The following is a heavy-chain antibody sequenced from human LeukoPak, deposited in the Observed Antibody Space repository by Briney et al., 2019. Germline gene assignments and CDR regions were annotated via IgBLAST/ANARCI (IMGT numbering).Heavy chain of an antibody. D-gene: IGHD2/OR15-2a*01. V-gene: IGHV4-59*08. Sequence: KSSETLSLTCTVSGGSISSYYWSWIRQPPGKGLEWIGYVYYSGSTNYNPSLKSRVTISVDTSKNQFSLKLSSVTAADTAVYYCARRLSPDAFDIWGQGTMVTVSS. CDR2: VYYSGST. CDR1: GGSISSYY. J-gene: IGHJ3*02. CDR3: ARRLSPDAFDI.